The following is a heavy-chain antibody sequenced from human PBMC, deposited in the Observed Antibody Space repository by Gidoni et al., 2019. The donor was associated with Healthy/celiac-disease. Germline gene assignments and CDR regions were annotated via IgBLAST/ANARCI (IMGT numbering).Heavy chain of an antibody. J-gene: IGHJ5*02. CDR2: INHSGST. D-gene: IGHD3-3*01. Sequence: QVQLQQWGAGLLKPSATLSLTCAVYGGSFSGYYWSWIRQPPGKGLEWIGEINHSGSTNYNPSLKSRVTISVDTSKNQFSLKLSSVTAADTAVYYCARGGFTIFGVVITSRGKNWFDPWGQGTLVTVSS. CDR3: ARGGFTIFGVVITSRGKNWFDP. V-gene: IGHV4-34*01. CDR1: GGSFSGYY.